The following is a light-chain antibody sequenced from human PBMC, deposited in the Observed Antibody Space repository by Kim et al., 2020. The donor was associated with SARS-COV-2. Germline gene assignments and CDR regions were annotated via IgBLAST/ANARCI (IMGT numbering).Light chain of an antibody. CDR2: NNN. V-gene: IGLV1-51*01. CDR1: SPNIGNNY. CDR3: TTWDNSLHAGV. Sequence: GQKVTSSCSGSSPNIGNNYVSWYQQCPGTAPKLLTYNNNKRPSGIPDRFSDSRSGTSATLAITGLQTGDEADYYCTTWDNSLHAGVFGGGTQLTVL. J-gene: IGLJ3*02.